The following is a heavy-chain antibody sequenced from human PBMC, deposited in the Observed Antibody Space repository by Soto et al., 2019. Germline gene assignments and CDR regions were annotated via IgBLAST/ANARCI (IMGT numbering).Heavy chain of an antibody. Sequence: QVQLVQSGAEVKKPGASVRVSCKASGYTITCCAMHWVRQAPGQRPEWMGWVNAGDGDTKYSQNFQGRFTIIRDTSASTVSMELSSLRPEDTAVYYCARDGEDKAAAARVYWGQGTLVTVSS. CDR1: GYTITCCA. CDR2: VNAGDGDT. J-gene: IGHJ4*02. D-gene: IGHD6-13*01. CDR3: ARDGEDKAAAARVY. V-gene: IGHV1-3*01.